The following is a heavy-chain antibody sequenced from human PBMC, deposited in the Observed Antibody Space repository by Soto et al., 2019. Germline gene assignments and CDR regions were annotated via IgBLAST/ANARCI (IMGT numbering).Heavy chain of an antibody. CDR1: GDTFNFYT. CDR2: FNPILSFS. D-gene: IGHD3-10*01. J-gene: IGHJ4*02. CDR3: ATSFGSGSRVFDY. Sequence: QVQLVQSGAEVKKPGSSVKVSSKASGDTFNFYTINWVRQAPGLGLEWMGRFNPILSFSNSALKFQGRVTLAADKSTSTAYMVLSSLRSEDTAIYYCATSFGSGSRVFDYWGQGALVTGSS. V-gene: IGHV1-69*02.